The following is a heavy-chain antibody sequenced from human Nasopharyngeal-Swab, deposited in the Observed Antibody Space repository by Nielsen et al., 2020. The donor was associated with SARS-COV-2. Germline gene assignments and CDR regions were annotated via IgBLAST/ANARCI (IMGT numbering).Heavy chain of an antibody. D-gene: IGHD3-16*01. CDR3: ARTSFLRAYWYFDL. CDR1: GYTFTSYD. J-gene: IGHJ2*01. Sequence: ASVKVSCKASGYTFTSYDINWVRQATGQGLEWMGWMNPNSGNTGYAQKFQGRVTMTRNTSISTAYMELSRLRSDDTAVYYCARTSFLRAYWYFDLWGRGTLVTVSS. V-gene: IGHV1-8*01. CDR2: MNPNSGNT.